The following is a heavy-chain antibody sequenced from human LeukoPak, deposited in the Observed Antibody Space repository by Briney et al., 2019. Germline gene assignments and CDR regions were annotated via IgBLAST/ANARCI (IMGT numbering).Heavy chain of an antibody. CDR1: GGTFSSYA. D-gene: IGHD6-19*01. J-gene: IGHJ6*02. Sequence: GASVKVSCKASGGTFSSYAISWVRQAPGQGLEWMGRIIPILGIANYAQKFQGRVTITADKSTSTAHMELSSLRSEDTAVYYCARDSIAVAREDQYGMDVWGQGTTVTVSS. V-gene: IGHV1-69*04. CDR3: ARDSIAVAREDQYGMDV. CDR2: IIPILGIA.